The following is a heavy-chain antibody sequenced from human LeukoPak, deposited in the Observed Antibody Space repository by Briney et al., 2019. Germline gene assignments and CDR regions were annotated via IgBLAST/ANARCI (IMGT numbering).Heavy chain of an antibody. Sequence: GGSLRLSCAASGFTFSSYGMHWVRQAPGKGLEWVAFIRYDGSNKYYADSVKGRFTISRDNSKNTLYPQMNSLRAEDTAVYYCATSPVYSYGHPYYFDYWGQGTLVTVSS. V-gene: IGHV3-30*02. J-gene: IGHJ4*02. CDR3: ATSPVYSYGHPYYFDY. CDR1: GFTFSSYG. CDR2: IRYDGSNK. D-gene: IGHD5-18*01.